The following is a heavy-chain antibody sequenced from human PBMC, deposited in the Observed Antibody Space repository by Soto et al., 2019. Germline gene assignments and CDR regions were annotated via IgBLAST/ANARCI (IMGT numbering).Heavy chain of an antibody. J-gene: IGHJ4*02. CDR3: ARGRYGDY. CDR1: GYAFTTYG. D-gene: IGHD1-1*01. Sequence: QVHLVQSGAEVKEPGASVKVSCQGSGYAFTTYGITWVRQAPGQGLEWMGWISAHNGNTNYAQKLQGRVTVTRDTSTSTAYMELRSLRYADTAVYYCARGRYGDYWGQGALVTVSS. CDR2: ISAHNGNT. V-gene: IGHV1-18*01.